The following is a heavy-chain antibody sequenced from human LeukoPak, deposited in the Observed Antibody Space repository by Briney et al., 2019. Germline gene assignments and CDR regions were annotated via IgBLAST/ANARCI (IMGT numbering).Heavy chain of an antibody. V-gene: IGHV3-48*03. Sequence: PGGSLRLSCAASGFAFSTYEMNWVRQAPGKGLEWISYISRSGSITNYADYVKGRFTISRDDDRNSLSLEMSGLRVEDSALYFCARGMLNIFWGQGTRVAVSS. D-gene: IGHD2/OR15-2a*01. CDR2: ISRSGSIT. CDR3: ARGMLNIF. CDR1: GFAFSTYE. J-gene: IGHJ4*02.